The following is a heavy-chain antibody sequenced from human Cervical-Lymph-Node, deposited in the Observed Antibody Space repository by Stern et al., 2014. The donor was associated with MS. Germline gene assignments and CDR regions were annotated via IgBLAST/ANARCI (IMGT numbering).Heavy chain of an antibody. CDR1: GFTFSNYW. CDR2: IKQDGSEK. CDR3: ARVDDFWSGYYYYGMDV. V-gene: IGHV3-7*01. Sequence: EMQLVESGGGLVQPGGSLRLSWAASGFTFSNYWMSWVRQAPGKGLEWVANIKQDGSEKYYVDSGKGRITIARDNAKNSLYLQMNSLRAEDTAVYYCARVDDFWSGYYYYGMDVWGQGTTVTVSS. J-gene: IGHJ6*02. D-gene: IGHD3-3*01.